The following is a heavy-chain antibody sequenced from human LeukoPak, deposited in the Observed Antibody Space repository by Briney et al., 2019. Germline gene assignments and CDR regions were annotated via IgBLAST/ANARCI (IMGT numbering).Heavy chain of an antibody. CDR2: IGTAGDT. Sequence: GGSLRLSCAASGFSFSSYDMHWVRQATGKGLEWVSAIGTAGDTYYPGSVKGRFTISRENAKNSLYLQMNSLRAGDTAVYYCTRALWYSSWWSGFDYWGQGTLVTVSS. CDR3: TRALWYSSWWSGFDY. D-gene: IGHD6-13*01. V-gene: IGHV3-13*01. J-gene: IGHJ4*02. CDR1: GFSFSSYD.